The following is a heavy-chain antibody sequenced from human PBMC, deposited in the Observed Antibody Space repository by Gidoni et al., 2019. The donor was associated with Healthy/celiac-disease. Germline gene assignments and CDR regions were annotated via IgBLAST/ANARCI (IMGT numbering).Heavy chain of an antibody. CDR3: AKDSYYDFWSGYYTPSYGMDV. CDR1: GFTFSSYA. CDR2: ISGSGGST. Sequence: EVQLLESGGGLVQPGGSLRLSCAASGFTFSSYAMRWVRQAPGKGLEWVSAISGSGGSTYYADSVKGRFTISRDNSKNTLYLQMNSLRAEDTAVYYCAKDSYYDFWSGYYTPSYGMDVWGQGTTVTVSS. V-gene: IGHV3-23*01. D-gene: IGHD3-3*01. J-gene: IGHJ6*02.